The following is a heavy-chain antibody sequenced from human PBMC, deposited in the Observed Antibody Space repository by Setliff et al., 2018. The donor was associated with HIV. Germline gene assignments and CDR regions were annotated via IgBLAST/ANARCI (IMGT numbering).Heavy chain of an antibody. CDR3: ARTVARIAAAGTSWWLDP. D-gene: IGHD6-13*01. CDR1: GYTFSTYG. J-gene: IGHJ5*02. Sequence: GASVKVSCKASGYTFSTYGFSWVRQAPGQGLEWMGWINTYNGYTNSAQKFQGRVTMTTDTSTSTAYMELRSLRSDDTAVYYCARTVARIAAAGTSWWLDPWGQGTLVTV. V-gene: IGHV1-18*01. CDR2: INTYNGYT.